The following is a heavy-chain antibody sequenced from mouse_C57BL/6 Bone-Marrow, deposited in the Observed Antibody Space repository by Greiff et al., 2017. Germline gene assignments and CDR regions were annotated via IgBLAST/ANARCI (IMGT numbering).Heavy chain of an antibody. CDR3: TRDLLRHAMDY. D-gene: IGHD2-1*01. CDR2: IDPENGDT. J-gene: IGHJ4*01. CDR1: GFNIKDDY. V-gene: IGHV14-4*01. Sequence: EVQLQQSGAELVRPGASVKLSCTASGFNIKDDYMHWVKQRPEQGLEWIGWIDPENGDTEYASKFQGKATITADTSSNKAYLQLSSLTSEDTAVYYCTRDLLRHAMDYWGQGTSVTVSS.